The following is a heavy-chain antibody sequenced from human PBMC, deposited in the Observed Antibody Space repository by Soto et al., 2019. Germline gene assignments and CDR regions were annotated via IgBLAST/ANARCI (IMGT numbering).Heavy chain of an antibody. J-gene: IGHJ5*02. CDR2: INPSNGST. CDR3: AREDYYGSGSPAGNWFDP. V-gene: IGHV1-46*01. CDR1: GYTFTSYY. Sequence: ASVKVSCKASGYTFTSYYMHWVRQAPGQGLEWMGIINPSNGSTSYAQKFQGRVTMTRDTSASTVYMELSSLRSEDTAVYYCAREDYYGSGSPAGNWFDPWGQGTLVTVSS. D-gene: IGHD3-10*01.